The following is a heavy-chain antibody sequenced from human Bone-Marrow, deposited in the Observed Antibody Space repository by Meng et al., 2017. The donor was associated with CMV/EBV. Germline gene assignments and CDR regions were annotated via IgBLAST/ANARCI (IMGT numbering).Heavy chain of an antibody. Sequence: GSLRLSCTVSGGSISSYYWSWIRQPPGKGLEWIGYIYYSGSTNYNPSLKSRVTISVDTSKNQFSLKLSSVTAADTAVYYCARGDFWSGYYTNYYYYGMDVWAQGTLVTFSS. CDR2: IYYSGST. D-gene: IGHD3-3*01. CDR1: GGSISSYY. CDR3: ARGDFWSGYYTNYYYYGMDV. J-gene: IGHJ6*02. V-gene: IGHV4-59*01.